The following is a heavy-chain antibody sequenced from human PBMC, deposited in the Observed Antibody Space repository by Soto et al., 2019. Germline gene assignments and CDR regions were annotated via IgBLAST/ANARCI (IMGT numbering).Heavy chain of an antibody. D-gene: IGHD3-22*01. Sequence: GASVKVSCKASGGTFSSYAISWVRQAPGQGLEWMGGIIPIFGTANYAQKFQGRVTITADESTSTAYMELSSLGSEDTAVYYCARDRNYYDSSGYSPFDYWGQGTLVTVSS. CDR3: ARDRNYYDSSGYSPFDY. V-gene: IGHV1-69*13. CDR2: IIPIFGTA. CDR1: GGTFSSYA. J-gene: IGHJ4*02.